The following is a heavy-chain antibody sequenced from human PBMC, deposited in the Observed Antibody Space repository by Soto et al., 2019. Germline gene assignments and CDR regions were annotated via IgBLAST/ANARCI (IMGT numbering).Heavy chain of an antibody. V-gene: IGHV1-69*01. CDR2: IIPIFGAA. D-gene: IGHD2-2*02. CDR1: GGTFSSYA. Sequence: QVQLEQSGAEVKKPGSSVKVSCKASGGTFSSYAISWVRQAPGQGLEWMGGIIPIFGAANYAQKLQGRVTITADESTSTAYMELSSLGSEDTAVYFCASRPIPSINGMGVWGQGTTVTVSS. J-gene: IGHJ6*02. CDR3: ASRPIPSINGMGV.